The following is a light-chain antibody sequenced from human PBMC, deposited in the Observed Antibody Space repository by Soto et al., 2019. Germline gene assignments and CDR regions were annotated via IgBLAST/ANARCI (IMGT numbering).Light chain of an antibody. V-gene: IGLV1-40*01. CDR3: QSYDSSLSGCV. CDR2: GNN. CDR1: SSNIGAGYA. J-gene: IGLJ2*01. Sequence: QSVLTQPPSVSGAPGQRVTISCTGSSSNIGAGYAVHWYQQLPGTAPKLLIYGNNNRPSGVPDRFSGSKSGTSASLAITGLQAEDEADYYCQSYDSSLSGCVFGGGTKLTVL.